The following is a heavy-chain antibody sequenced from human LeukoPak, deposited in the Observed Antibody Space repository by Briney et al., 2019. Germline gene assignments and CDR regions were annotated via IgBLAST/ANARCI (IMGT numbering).Heavy chain of an antibody. D-gene: IGHD4-17*01. J-gene: IGHJ4*02. V-gene: IGHV3-23*01. Sequence: GGSLRLSCAASGFTFSSYAMSWVRHAPGKGLEEVSSISGSGDNTYYADSVKDRFSISRDNSKTTVSLQMNSLRAEDTAVYYCAKGRGTAVTSAANYWGQGTLVTVSS. CDR3: AKGRGTAVTSAANY. CDR2: ISGSGDNT. CDR1: GFTFSSYA.